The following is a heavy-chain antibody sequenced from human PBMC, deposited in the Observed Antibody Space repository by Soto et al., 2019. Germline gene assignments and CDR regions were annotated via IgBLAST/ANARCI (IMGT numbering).Heavy chain of an antibody. CDR3: ARHRPSEFPGVATRHYYYYYGMDV. CDR1: GYSFTSYW. D-gene: IGHD5-12*01. J-gene: IGHJ6*02. CDR2: IYPGDSDT. Sequence: PGESLKISCKGSGYSFTSYWISWVRPMPGKGLEWMGIIYPGDSDTRYSPSFQGQVTISADKSISTAYLQWSSLKASDTAMYYCARHRPSEFPGVATRHYYYYYGMDVWGQGTTVTVSS. V-gene: IGHV5-51*01.